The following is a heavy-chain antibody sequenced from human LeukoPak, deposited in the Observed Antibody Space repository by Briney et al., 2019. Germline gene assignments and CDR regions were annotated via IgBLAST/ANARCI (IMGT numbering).Heavy chain of an antibody. CDR2: IYADGNT. J-gene: IGHJ6*03. CDR3: AKDGGTYPYFLDV. D-gene: IGHD1-26*01. CDR1: GFIVNTNY. Sequence: GGSLRLSCAASGFIVNTNYMTWVRQAPGRGLEWVSFIYADGNTYYADSVKGRFTISRDISKNAVYLQMNSLRAEDTAIYICAKDGGTYPYFLDVWGKGTTVIVSS. V-gene: IGHV3-53*01.